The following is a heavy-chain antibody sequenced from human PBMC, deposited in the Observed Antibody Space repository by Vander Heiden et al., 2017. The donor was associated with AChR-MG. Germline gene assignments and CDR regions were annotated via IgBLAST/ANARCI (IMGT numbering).Heavy chain of an antibody. J-gene: IGHJ4*02. CDR2: IWYDGSNK. CDR3: ARDTADYGATHLDY. CDR1: GFTFSSYG. Sequence: QVQLVESGGGVVQPGRSLRLSCAASGFTFSSYGMHWVRQAPGKGLEWVAVIWYDGSNKYYADSVKGRFTISRDNSKNTLYLQMNSLRAEDTAVYYCARDTADYGATHLDYWGQGTLGTVS. D-gene: IGHD4-17*01. V-gene: IGHV3-33*01.